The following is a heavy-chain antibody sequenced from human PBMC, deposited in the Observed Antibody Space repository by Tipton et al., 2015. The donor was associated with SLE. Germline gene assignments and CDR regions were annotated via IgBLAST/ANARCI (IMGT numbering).Heavy chain of an antibody. CDR2: ISAYNGNT. CDR3: ARTGGITIFGVVEGWYFDL. J-gene: IGHJ2*01. D-gene: IGHD3-3*01. CDR1: GYTFTSYG. V-gene: IGHV1-18*01. Sequence: QLVQSGTEVKKPGASVKVSCKASGYTFTSYGISWVRQAPGQGLEWMGWISAYNGNTNYAQKLQGRVTMTTDTSTSTAYMELRSLRSDDTAVYYCARTGGITIFGVVEGWYFDLWGRGTLVTVSS.